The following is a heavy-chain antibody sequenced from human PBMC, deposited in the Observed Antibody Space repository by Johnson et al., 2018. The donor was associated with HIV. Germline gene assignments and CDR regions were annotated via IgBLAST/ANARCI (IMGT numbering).Heavy chain of an antibody. V-gene: IGHV3-30*18. J-gene: IGHJ3*02. D-gene: IGHD4/OR15-4a*01. Sequence: QVQLVESGGGVVQPGRSLRLSGAVSGFTFSSFGMHWVRQAPGKGLEWMAVISYAGTDKYYADSVKGRFTIFRDNSKNTLYLQMNSLRVEDTAVYYCAKGRNTYGADVFDIWGQGTMVTVSS. CDR1: GFTFSSFG. CDR2: ISYAGTDK. CDR3: AKGRNTYGADVFDI.